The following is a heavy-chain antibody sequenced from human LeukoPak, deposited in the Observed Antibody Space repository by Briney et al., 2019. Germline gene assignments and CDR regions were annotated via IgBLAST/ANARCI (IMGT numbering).Heavy chain of an antibody. Sequence: SETLSLTCAVYGGSFSGYFWNWIRQPPGKGLEWIGEINHSEITTYNPSLKSRVTLLVDTSKNQFSLKLSSVTAADTAVYYCARGYSGYYYYYGMDVWGQGTTVTLSS. CDR2: INHSEIT. J-gene: IGHJ6*02. D-gene: IGHD5-12*01. CDR3: ARGYSGYYYYYGMDV. CDR1: GGSFSGYF. V-gene: IGHV4-34*01.